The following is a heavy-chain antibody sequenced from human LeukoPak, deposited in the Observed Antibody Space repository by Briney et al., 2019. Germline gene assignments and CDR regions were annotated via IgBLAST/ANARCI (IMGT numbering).Heavy chain of an antibody. V-gene: IGHV4-34*01. D-gene: IGHD3-9*01. CDR1: GGSFSCYY. Sequence: SETLSLTCAVYGGSFSCYYWSWIRQPPGKGLEWIGEINHSGSTNYNPSLKSRVTISVDTSKNQFSLKLSSVTAADTAVYYCARGRSYDILTGYSDLDAFDIWGQGTMVTVSS. J-gene: IGHJ3*02. CDR2: INHSGST. CDR3: ARGRSYDILTGYSDLDAFDI.